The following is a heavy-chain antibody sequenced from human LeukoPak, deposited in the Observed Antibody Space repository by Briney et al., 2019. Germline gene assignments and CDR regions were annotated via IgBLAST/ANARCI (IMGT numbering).Heavy chain of an antibody. Sequence: ASVKVSCKASGYTFTTYFLHWVRQAPGQGLEWMGIIDPSSGGSTSAQKFQGRVTMTWDMSTSTVYMELSSLGSEDTAMYYCARDSGYYYRSDTFDIWGQGTMVSVSS. D-gene: IGHD3-22*01. CDR1: GYTFTTYF. J-gene: IGHJ3*02. CDR2: IDPSSGGS. CDR3: ARDSGYYYRSDTFDI. V-gene: IGHV1-46*01.